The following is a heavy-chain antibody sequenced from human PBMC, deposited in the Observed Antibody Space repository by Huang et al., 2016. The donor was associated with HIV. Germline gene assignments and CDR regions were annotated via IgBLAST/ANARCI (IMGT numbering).Heavy chain of an antibody. V-gene: IGHV1-8*01. CDR1: GYTFSFHD. D-gene: IGHD7-27*01. J-gene: IGHJ5*02. CDR3: ARGPLHRAIMNWGEGFDDGWRTGFDP. CDR2: ANPRSGNT. Sequence: SGYTFSFHDVHWVRQVSGQGLEWMGWANPRSGNTGYERKFQGRVTMTTNTSVTTAYMEWRSLTSEDTAVYFCARGPLHRAIMNWGEGFDDGWRTGFDPWGQGTLVIVTS.